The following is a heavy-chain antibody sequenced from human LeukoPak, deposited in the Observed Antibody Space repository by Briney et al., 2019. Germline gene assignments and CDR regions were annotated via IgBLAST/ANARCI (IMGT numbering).Heavy chain of an antibody. CDR2: IYHSGST. J-gene: IGHJ4*02. CDR1: GGSISSSNW. Sequence: PSETLSLTCAVSGGSISSSNWWSWVRQPPGKGLEWIGEIYHSGSTNYNPSLKSRVTISVDKSKNQFSLKLSSVTAADTAVYYCARVQGHGGHDYGDYIDYWGQGTLVTVSS. D-gene: IGHD4-17*01. CDR3: ARVQGHGGHDYGDYIDY. V-gene: IGHV4-4*02.